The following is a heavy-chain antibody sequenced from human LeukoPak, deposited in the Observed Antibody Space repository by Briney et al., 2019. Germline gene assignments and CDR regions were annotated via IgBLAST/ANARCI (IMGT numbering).Heavy chain of an antibody. CDR3: ARLDIVLIGGLDP. CDR2: ISYDGSNK. J-gene: IGHJ5*02. CDR1: GFTFSSYA. Sequence: GRSLRLSCAASGFTFSSYAMHWVRQAPGKGLEWVAVISYDGSNKYYADSVKGRFTISRDNSKNTLYLQMNSLRAEDTAVYYCARLDIVLIGGLDPWGQGTLSPSPQ. V-gene: IGHV3-30-3*01. D-gene: IGHD2-8*01.